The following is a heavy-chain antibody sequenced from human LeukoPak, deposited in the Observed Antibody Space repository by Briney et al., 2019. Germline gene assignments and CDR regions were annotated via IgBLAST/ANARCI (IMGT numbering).Heavy chain of an antibody. CDR1: GFTFSSYG. V-gene: IGHV3-NL1*01. J-gene: IGHJ4*02. D-gene: IGHD1-26*01. Sequence: PGGSLRLSCAASGFTFSSYGMHWVRQAPGKGLEWVSGISGRGASKYYADSVKGRFTISRDNSKNTLYLQMNSLRAEDTAVYYCARGYLMRGFDYWGQGTLVTVSS. CDR2: ISGRGASK. CDR3: ARGYLMRGFDY.